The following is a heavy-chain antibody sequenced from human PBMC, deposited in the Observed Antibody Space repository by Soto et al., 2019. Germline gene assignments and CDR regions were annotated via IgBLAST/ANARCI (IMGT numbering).Heavy chain of an antibody. D-gene: IGHD6-19*01. J-gene: IGHJ5*02. CDR2: INPKNGGT. V-gene: IGHV1-2*02. CDR3: VRDIGSSGENWFGP. Sequence: ASVKVSCKTSGYTFSGYYINWVRQAPGQGLEWMGWINPKNGGTKYAQKFQGRVTMTRDTSISTAYMELSRMRSDDTAVYYCVRDIGSSGENWFGPWGQEPLFAVPS. CDR1: GYTFSGYY.